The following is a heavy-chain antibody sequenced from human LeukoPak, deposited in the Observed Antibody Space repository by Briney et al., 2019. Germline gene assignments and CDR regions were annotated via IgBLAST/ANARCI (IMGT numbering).Heavy chain of an antibody. CDR1: GGTFSSYA. Sequence: ASVKVSCKSSGGTFSSYATSWVRQAPGQALEWMGGIIPIFGTAHYAQKFQGRVTITTDEYTSTAYMGLSTLRSEDTGVYYCAGGYYDSSGYYGDYWGQGTLVTVSS. D-gene: IGHD3-22*01. J-gene: IGHJ4*02. CDR2: IIPIFGTA. V-gene: IGHV1-69*05. CDR3: AGGYYDSSGYYGDY.